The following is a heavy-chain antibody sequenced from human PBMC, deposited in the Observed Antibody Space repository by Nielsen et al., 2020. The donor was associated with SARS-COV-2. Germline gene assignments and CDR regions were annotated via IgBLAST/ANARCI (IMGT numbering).Heavy chain of an antibody. D-gene: IGHD3-10*01. V-gene: IGHV3-23*01. CDR3: AKDRWFGEPTGGMDV. CDR2: ISGSGGST. Sequence: GGSLRLFCAASGFTFSSYAMSWVRQAPGKGLEWVSAISGSGGSTYYADSVKGRFTISRDNSKNTLYLQMNSLRAEDTAVYYCAKDRWFGEPTGGMDVWGQGTTVTVSS. CDR1: GFTFSSYA. J-gene: IGHJ6*02.